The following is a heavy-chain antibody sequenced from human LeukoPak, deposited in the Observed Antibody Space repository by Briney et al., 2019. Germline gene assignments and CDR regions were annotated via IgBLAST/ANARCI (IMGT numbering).Heavy chain of an antibody. CDR1: GFTFSSYG. J-gene: IGHJ4*02. Sequence: PGGSLRPSCAASGFTFSSYGMHWVRQAPGKGLEWVAVIYYDGNNKFYADSVKGRFTISRDNSKNTLYLQMNSLGAEDTAVYYCARDAYYYGSGSYVDYWGQGTLVTVSS. CDR2: IYYDGNNK. CDR3: ARDAYYYGSGSYVDY. D-gene: IGHD3-10*01. V-gene: IGHV3-33*01.